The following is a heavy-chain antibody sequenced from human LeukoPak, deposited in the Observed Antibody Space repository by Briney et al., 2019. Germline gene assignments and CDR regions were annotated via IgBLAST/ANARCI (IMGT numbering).Heavy chain of an antibody. V-gene: IGHV4-30-2*01. CDR1: GGSISSGGYS. Sequence: PSETLSLTCAVSGGSISSGGYSWSWIRQPPGKGLEWIGYIYHSGSTYYNPSLKSRVTISVDRSKNQFSLKLSSVTAADTAVYYCARDGTYDSSGYDYWGQGTLVTVSS. J-gene: IGHJ4*02. CDR3: ARDGTYDSSGYDY. D-gene: IGHD3-22*01. CDR2: IYHSGST.